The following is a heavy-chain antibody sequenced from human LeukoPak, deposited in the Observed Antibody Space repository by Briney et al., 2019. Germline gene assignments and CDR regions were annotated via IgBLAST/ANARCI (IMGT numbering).Heavy chain of an antibody. J-gene: IGHJ4*02. Sequence: ASVKVSYKASVYTFTNYGISWVRQAPAQGLEGVGWISPYNGNTNYPPKLQGRITMTNDTSTSTAYMELRSLRSDDTAVYYCARALSDDFWSGYQDYWRQRTLVTVSS. CDR1: VYTFTNYG. D-gene: IGHD3-3*01. CDR2: ISPYNGNT. CDR3: ARALSDDFWSGYQDY. V-gene: IGHV1-18*01.